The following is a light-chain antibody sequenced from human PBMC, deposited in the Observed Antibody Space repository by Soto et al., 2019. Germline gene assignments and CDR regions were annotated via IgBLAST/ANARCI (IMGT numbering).Light chain of an antibody. CDR2: DAS. V-gene: IGKV1-16*01. Sequence: DIQMTQSPSSLSASVGDIVTITCRASHGIGNNLIWYQQKPGKAPKLLVYDASTLQSGVASRFSGSGSGTEFTLIISGLQPDDSATYYCQQYTNTNNPWMFGQRTKVDIK. CDR3: QQYTNTNNPWM. J-gene: IGKJ1*01. CDR1: HGIGNN.